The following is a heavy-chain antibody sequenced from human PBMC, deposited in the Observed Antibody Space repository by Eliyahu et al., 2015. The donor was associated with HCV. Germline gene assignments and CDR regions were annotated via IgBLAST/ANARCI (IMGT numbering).Heavy chain of an antibody. CDR2: IDWDDDT. CDR3: ARVFGVGSYFDY. CDR1: GFSLRTSGMC. V-gene: IGHV2-70*17. D-gene: IGHD3-10*02. Sequence: QVTLRESGPALVKPTQTLTLTCTFSGFSLRTSGMCVSWIRQTPGKALEWLARIDWDDDTFYRPSLKTRLTISKDTSKNQVVLRMTNVDPVDTGTYYCARVFGVGSYFDYWGLGTLVTVSS. J-gene: IGHJ4*02.